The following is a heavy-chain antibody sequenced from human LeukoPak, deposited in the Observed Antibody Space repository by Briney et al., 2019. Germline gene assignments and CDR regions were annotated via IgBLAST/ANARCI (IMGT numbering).Heavy chain of an antibody. J-gene: IGHJ4*02. CDR3: AKDGRYSYDTFDY. V-gene: IGHV3-30*02. CDR1: GFTFSSYG. CDR2: IRYDGSNK. Sequence: LPGGSLRLSCAASGFTFSSYGMHWVRQAPGKGLEWVAFIRYDGSNKYYADSVKGRFTISRDNSENTLYLQMNSLRAEDTAVYYCAKDGRYSYDTFDYWGQGTLVTVSS. D-gene: IGHD5-18*01.